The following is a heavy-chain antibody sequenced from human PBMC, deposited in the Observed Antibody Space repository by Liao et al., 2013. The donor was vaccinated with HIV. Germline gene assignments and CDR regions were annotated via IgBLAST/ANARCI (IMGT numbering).Heavy chain of an antibody. Sequence: QLQLQESGPGLVKPSETLSLTCTVSGGSISSSSYYWVWVRQPPGKGLEWIGSISHSGTTYYNPSVKSRLTISLDTSTNQFSLKLTSMTAADTAVYYCAREGARDFWSGYYSLGDDGFDIWGQGTLVTVSS. D-gene: IGHD3-3*01. CDR3: AREGARDFWSGYYSLGDDGFDI. CDR2: ISHSGTT. V-gene: IGHV4-39*07. J-gene: IGHJ3*02. CDR1: GGSISSSSYY.